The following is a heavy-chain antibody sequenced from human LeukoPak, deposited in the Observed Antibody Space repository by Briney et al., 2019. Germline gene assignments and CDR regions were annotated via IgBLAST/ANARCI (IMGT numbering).Heavy chain of an antibody. Sequence: GGSLRLSCAASGFTFDDYGMSWVRQAPGKGLEWVSGINWNGGSTGYADSVKGRFTISRDNAKNSLYLQMNSLRAEDTALYYCASGYGSGRRGRAFDIWGQGTMVTVSS. V-gene: IGHV3-20*04. CDR3: ASGYGSGRRGRAFDI. D-gene: IGHD3-10*01. J-gene: IGHJ3*02. CDR1: GFTFDDYG. CDR2: INWNGGST.